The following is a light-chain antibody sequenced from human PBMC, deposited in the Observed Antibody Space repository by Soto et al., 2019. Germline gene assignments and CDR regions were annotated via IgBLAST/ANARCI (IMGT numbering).Light chain of an antibody. CDR1: QGINKF. J-gene: IGKJ4*01. V-gene: IGKV1-16*01. CDR3: QQYESFPRT. Sequence: DIQMTQSPSSLSASVGDSVTITCRASQGINKFLAWFQQKPGTAPKSLISTASRLQSGVPSRFSGSESGTHFTLTINNLQPEDFATYYCQQYESFPRTFGGGTRVEIK. CDR2: TAS.